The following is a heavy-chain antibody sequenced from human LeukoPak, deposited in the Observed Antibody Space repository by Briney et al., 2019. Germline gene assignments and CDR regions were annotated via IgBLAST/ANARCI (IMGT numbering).Heavy chain of an antibody. V-gene: IGHV4-34*01. CDR2: IKHSGSR. Sequence: SETLSLTCAVYGGSFSAYYWTWIRQPPGKGLEWIGEIKHSGSRNYNSSLRSRVTISVDTSYKQFSLRLSSVTAADTAVYYCAPRGDIEHSYVYGKWFDPWGQGTRVTVSS. D-gene: IGHD5-18*01. J-gene: IGHJ5*02. CDR1: GGSFSAYY. CDR3: APRGDIEHSYVYGKWFDP.